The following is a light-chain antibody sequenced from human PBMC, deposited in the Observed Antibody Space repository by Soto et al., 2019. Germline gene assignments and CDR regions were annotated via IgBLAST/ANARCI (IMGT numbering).Light chain of an antibody. CDR1: QSVSNNY. Sequence: EIVLTQSPGTLSLSPGERATLSCRASQSVSNNYLAWYQQKPGQAPRLLIYGESNRATGIPDRFSGSGSGTDFTLTISRLEPEDFAVYYCQQYGRSGTFGQGTKVEIK. V-gene: IGKV3-20*01. J-gene: IGKJ1*01. CDR3: QQYGRSGT. CDR2: GES.